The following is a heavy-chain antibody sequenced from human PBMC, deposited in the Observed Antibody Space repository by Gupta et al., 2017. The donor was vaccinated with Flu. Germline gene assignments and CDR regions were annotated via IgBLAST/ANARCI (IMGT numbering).Heavy chain of an antibody. V-gene: IGHV5-10-1*01. D-gene: IGHD3-22*01. CDR3: ARRGSAGYYYDSSVLRGQDAFDI. Sequence: EVQLVQSGAEVKKPGESLRISCMGSGYSFTSYWLSWVRQMPGQGLARMGRIDPGDSYTNYSPSFQGHVTISADKSISTAYLQWSSLKASDTAMYYCARRGSAGYYYDSSVLRGQDAFDIWGQGTMVTVSS. CDR1: GYSFTSYW. CDR2: IDPGDSYT. J-gene: IGHJ3*02.